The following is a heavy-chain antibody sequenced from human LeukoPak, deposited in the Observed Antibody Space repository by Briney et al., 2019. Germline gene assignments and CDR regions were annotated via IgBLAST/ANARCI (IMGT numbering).Heavy chain of an antibody. CDR1: GGSFSGYY. J-gene: IGHJ4*02. CDR2: INHSGST. CDR3: ARGRVRNAFDY. V-gene: IGHV4-34*09. Sequence: SETLSLTCAVYGGSFSGYYWSWIRQPPGKGLEWIGEINHSGSTYYNPSLKSRVTISVDTSKNQFSLKLSSVTAADTAVYYCARGRVRNAFDYWGQGTLATVSS.